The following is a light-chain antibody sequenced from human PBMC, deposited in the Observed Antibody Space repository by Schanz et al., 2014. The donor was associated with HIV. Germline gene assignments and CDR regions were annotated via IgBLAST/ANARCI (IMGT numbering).Light chain of an antibody. CDR2: DAS. V-gene: IGLV2-11*01. CDR1: SSDVNVYNY. J-gene: IGLJ2*01. CDR3: AAWDVNLNGPV. Sequence: QSALTQPRSVSGSPGQSVTISCTGASSDVNVYNYVSWYQQYPGKAPKLLVYDASKRPSGVPDRFSGSKSGNTASLTISGLQSEDEADYYCAAWDVNLNGPVFGGGTKLTVL.